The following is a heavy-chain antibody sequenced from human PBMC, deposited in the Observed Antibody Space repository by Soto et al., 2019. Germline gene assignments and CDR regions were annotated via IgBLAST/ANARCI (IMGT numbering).Heavy chain of an antibody. CDR1: GFTFSSYE. CDR3: ASLGYTAMVPFDI. CDR2: ISSSGSTI. D-gene: IGHD5-18*01. J-gene: IGHJ3*02. V-gene: IGHV3-48*03. Sequence: GGSLRLSCAASGFTFSSYEVNWVRQAPGKGLEWVSYISSSGSTIYYADSVKGRFTISRDNAKNSLYLQMNSLRAEDTAVYYCASLGYTAMVPFDIWGQGTMVTVS.